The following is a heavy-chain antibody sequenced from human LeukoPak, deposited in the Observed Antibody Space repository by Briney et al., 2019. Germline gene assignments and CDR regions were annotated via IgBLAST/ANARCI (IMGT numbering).Heavy chain of an antibody. CDR1: GDSVSSNSAA. CDR2: TYYRSKWYN. Sequence: PSQTLSLTCAISGDSVSSNSAAWHWIRQSPSRGLEWLGRTYYRSKWYNDYAVSVKSRITINPDTSKNQFSLQLNSVTPEDTAVYYCARAAIQGYCSGGSCYGIFLGFDYWGQGTLVTVSS. D-gene: IGHD2-15*01. CDR3: ARAAIQGYCSGGSCYGIFLGFDY. J-gene: IGHJ4*02. V-gene: IGHV6-1*01.